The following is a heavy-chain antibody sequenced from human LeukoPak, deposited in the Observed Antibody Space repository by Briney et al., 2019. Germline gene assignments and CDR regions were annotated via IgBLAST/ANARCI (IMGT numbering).Heavy chain of an antibody. V-gene: IGHV1-18*01. Sequence: ASVKVSCKASGYTFTSYGISWVRQAPGQRLEWMGWISAYNGNTNYAQKLQGRVTMATDTSTSTAYMELRSLRSDDTAVYYCAREAYYDSSGYYAFDIWGQGTMVTVPS. J-gene: IGHJ3*02. CDR1: GYTFTSYG. CDR2: ISAYNGNT. D-gene: IGHD3-22*01. CDR3: AREAYYDSSGYYAFDI.